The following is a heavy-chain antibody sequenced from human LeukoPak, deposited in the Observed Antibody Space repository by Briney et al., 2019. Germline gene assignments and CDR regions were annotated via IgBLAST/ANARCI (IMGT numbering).Heavy chain of an antibody. V-gene: IGHV3-48*03. D-gene: IGHD3-16*01. CDR2: ISGSGSTL. CDR1: GFTFSTFE. Sequence: PGGSLRLSCAAPGFTFSTFEMHWVRQAPGKGLEWVAYISGSGSTLYYADSVKGRLTISRDNAKNSLYLQMNRLRAEDTAVYYCARDGGFHYWGQGTLVTVSS. J-gene: IGHJ4*02. CDR3: ARDGGFHY.